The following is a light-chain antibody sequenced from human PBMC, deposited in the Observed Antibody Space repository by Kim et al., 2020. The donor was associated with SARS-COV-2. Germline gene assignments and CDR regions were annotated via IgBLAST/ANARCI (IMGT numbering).Light chain of an antibody. J-gene: IGLJ1*01. CDR1: SSDVGGYNY. CDR3: SSYTRSSTNYV. CDR2: DVS. Sequence: QSITNSCTGTSSDVGGYNYVSWYQQHPGKAPKVIIYDVSNRPSGVSNRFSGSKSGNTASLTISGLQADDEADYYCSSYTRSSTNYVFGTGTKVTVL. V-gene: IGLV2-14*03.